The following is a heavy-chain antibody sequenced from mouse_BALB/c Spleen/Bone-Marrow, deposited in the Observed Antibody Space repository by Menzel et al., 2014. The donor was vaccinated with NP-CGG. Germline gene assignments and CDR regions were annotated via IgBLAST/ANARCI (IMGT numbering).Heavy chain of an antibody. CDR3: VREEYVEKVSAMDY. D-gene: IGHD2-10*02. CDR1: GFTFSSYA. J-gene: IGHJ4*01. V-gene: IGHV5-6-5*01. Sequence: EVQVVESGGGLVKPGGSLKLSCAASGFTFSSYAMSWVRQTPEKRLEWVASISSGGSTYYPDSVKGRFTISRDNVRDILYLQRSRLRSEDTPMCYCVREEYVEKVSAMDYWGQETSVTASS. CDR2: ISSGGST.